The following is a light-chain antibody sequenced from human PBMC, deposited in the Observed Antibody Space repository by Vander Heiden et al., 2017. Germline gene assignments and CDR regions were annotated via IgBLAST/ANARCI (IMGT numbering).Light chain of an antibody. CDR3: QQDDSYPWT. CDR2: GAS. CDR1: QSISTY. J-gene: IGKJ1*01. V-gene: IGKV1-5*03. Sequence: DIQMTQSPSTLSASVGDRVTITCRASQSISTYLAWYQQIPGKAPKLLIYGASSSESGVPSRFSGSGSGTEFTLTISSLQPDDSATYYCQQDDSYPWTFGQGTKVEVK.